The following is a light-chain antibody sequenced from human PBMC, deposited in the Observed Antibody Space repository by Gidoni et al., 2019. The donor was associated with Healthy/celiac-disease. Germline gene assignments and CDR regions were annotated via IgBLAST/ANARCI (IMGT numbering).Light chain of an antibody. J-gene: IGKJ1*01. CDR2: GAS. Sequence: EIVLTQSPGTLSLSPGERATLSCRASQSVSSSYLAWYQKKPGQAHRLLIYGASSRATGIPDRFSGSGSGTDFTLTISRLEPEDFAVYYCQQYGSSPWTVGQGTKVEIK. CDR1: QSVSSSY. CDR3: QQYGSSPWT. V-gene: IGKV3-20*01.